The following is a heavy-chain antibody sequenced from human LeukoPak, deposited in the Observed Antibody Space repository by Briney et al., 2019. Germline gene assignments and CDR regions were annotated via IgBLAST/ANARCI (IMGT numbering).Heavy chain of an antibody. V-gene: IGHV3-7*01. J-gene: IGHJ1*01. D-gene: IGHD6-13*01. CDR3: ARESTAGYNSSWYGFRN. CDR1: GFTFSGYW. Sequence: GGSLRLSCAASGFTFSGYWMSWVRQAPGKGLEWVAHINQDGSEKYYVDSVKGRFTISRDNAKNSLFLQMGSLRVEDTAVCYCARESTAGYNSSWYGFRNWGQGTLVSVSS. CDR2: INQDGSEK.